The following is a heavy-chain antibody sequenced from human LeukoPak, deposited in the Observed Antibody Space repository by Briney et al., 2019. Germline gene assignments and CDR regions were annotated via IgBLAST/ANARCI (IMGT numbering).Heavy chain of an antibody. J-gene: IGHJ5*02. D-gene: IGHD1-26*01. V-gene: IGHV3-7*01. CDR1: GFTFSSYA. Sequence: GGSLRLSCAASGFTFSSYAMNWIRQAPGKGLEWVAHIKQDGSEKYYVDSVKGRFTISRDNAKNSFYLQMNSLTVEDTAVYYCARGFRGSYDQWGQGSLVTVSS. CDR2: IKQDGSEK. CDR3: ARGFRGSYDQ.